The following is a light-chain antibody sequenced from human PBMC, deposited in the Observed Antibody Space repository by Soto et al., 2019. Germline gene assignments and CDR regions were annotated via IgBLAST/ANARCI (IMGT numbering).Light chain of an antibody. CDR3: QQSYSHTLN. Sequence: ILIHHGYSPLAASVGDRATITWRASQSISSWLAWYQQKPGKAPKLLIYAASSLQSGAPSRFSGSGSGTDFTLTISRLQPEDFATYYCQQSYSHTLNFARGT. CDR2: AAS. V-gene: IGKV1-39*01. J-gene: IGKJ4*01. CDR1: QSISSW.